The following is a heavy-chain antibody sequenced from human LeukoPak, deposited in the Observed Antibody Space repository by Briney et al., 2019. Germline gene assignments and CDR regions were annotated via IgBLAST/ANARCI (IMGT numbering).Heavy chain of an antibody. CDR3: ARCTGGDCGGAFDM. Sequence: ASVKVSCKPSGNTFTSYDINWLRQATGQGLEWMGWMNHNTGNADSAQKFQGRVTMTSNISISTAYMELSSLRSEDTALYYCARCTGGDCGGAFDMWGQGTMVTVSS. J-gene: IGHJ3*02. CDR1: GNTFTSYD. CDR2: MNHNTGNA. D-gene: IGHD2-21*02. V-gene: IGHV1-8*01.